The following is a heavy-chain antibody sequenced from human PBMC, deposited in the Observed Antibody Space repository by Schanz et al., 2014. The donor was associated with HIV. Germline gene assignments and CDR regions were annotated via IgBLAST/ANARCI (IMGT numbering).Heavy chain of an antibody. CDR2: ISAYNGNT. Sequence: QVQLVQSGAEVKKPGASVKVSCKASGYTFTNYGISWVRQAPGQGLEWMGWISAYNGNTNYAQKLQGRVTMTTDTSTSTAYMELSSLRSEDTAVYYCARDLSLASSTPTLAFDIWGQGTMVTVSS. D-gene: IGHD2-2*01. CDR3: ARDLSLASSTPTLAFDI. V-gene: IGHV1-18*01. J-gene: IGHJ3*02. CDR1: GYTFTNYG.